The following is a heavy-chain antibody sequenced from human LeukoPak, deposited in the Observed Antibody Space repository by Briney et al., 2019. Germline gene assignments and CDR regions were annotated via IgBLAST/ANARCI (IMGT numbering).Heavy chain of an antibody. V-gene: IGHV3-48*04. CDR3: ARLSANDLGLYFPDYFDY. D-gene: IGHD2-15*01. CDR2: ISFSVNTK. J-gene: IGHJ4*02. Sequence: GGSLRLSCAASGFTFSDYSMNWVRQAPGKGLEWVSYISFSVNTKYYGDSVKGRFTISRDNAKNSLYLQMDSLRAEDTAVYYCARLSANDLGLYFPDYFDYWGQGTLVTVSS. CDR1: GFTFSDYS.